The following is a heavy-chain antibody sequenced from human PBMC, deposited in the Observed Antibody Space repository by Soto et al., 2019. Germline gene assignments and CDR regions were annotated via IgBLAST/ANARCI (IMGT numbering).Heavy chain of an antibody. V-gene: IGHV3-7*01. Sequence: PGGSLRLSCAASGFTFSSYWMSWVRQAPGKGLEWVANIKQDGSEKYYVDSVKGRFTISRDNAKNSLYLQMNSLRAEDTAVYYCAGDSGIAAAGVYFDYWGQGTLVTVYS. CDR1: GFTFSSYW. CDR2: IKQDGSEK. D-gene: IGHD6-13*01. CDR3: AGDSGIAAAGVYFDY. J-gene: IGHJ4*02.